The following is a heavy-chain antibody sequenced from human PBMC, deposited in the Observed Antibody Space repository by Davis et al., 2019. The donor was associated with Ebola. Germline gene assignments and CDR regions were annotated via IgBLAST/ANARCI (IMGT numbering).Heavy chain of an antibody. V-gene: IGHV3-21*01. CDR1: GFTFSSYS. Sequence: GESLKISCAASGFTFSSYSMNWVRQAPGKGLEWVSSISGSSSYIYYADSVKGRFTISRDNAKNSLYLQMNSLRAEDTAVYYCARHEGLAAAPDYWGQGTLVTVSS. CDR2: ISGSSSYI. CDR3: ARHEGLAAAPDY. J-gene: IGHJ4*02. D-gene: IGHD6-13*01.